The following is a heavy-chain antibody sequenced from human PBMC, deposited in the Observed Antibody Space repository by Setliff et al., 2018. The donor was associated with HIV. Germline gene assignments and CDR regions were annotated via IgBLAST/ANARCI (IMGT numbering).Heavy chain of an antibody. J-gene: IGHJ6*03. CDR2: IKTKADGGTT. CDR3: TTSSGSFYQYYYYMDV. Sequence: GGSLRLSCAASGFTFSDAWMSWLRQAPGRGLEWVGRIKTKADGGTTDYAAPVKGRFTISRDDSQNTLYLQMNTLKTEDTAVYYCTTSSGSFYQYYYYMDVWGKGTTVTVSS. CDR1: GFTFSDAW. V-gene: IGHV3-15*01. D-gene: IGHD1-26*01.